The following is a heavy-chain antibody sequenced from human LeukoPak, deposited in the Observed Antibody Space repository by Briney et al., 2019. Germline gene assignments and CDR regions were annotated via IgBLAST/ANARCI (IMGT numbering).Heavy chain of an antibody. CDR2: IYYSGST. D-gene: IGHD5-24*01. CDR1: GGSISSYY. Sequence: SETLSLTCTVSGGSISSYYWSWIRQLPGKGLEWIGYIYYSGSTNYNPSLKSRVTISVDTSKNQFSLKLSSVTAADTAVYYCASLGYRAYYFDYWGQGTLVTVSS. J-gene: IGHJ4*02. CDR3: ASLGYRAYYFDY. V-gene: IGHV4-59*01.